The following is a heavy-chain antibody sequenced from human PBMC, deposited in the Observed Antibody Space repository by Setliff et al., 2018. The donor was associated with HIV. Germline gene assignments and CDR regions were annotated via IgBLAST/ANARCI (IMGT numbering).Heavy chain of an antibody. Sequence: ASVKVSCKASGYMFTGYYIHWVRQAPGQGLEWVGWINPNSGDINYAQEFQGRVTMTRDTSISTAYMELSSLRSDDTAVYYCARDNYYDKSGNYYGGYWGQGTLVTVSS. V-gene: IGHV1-2*02. J-gene: IGHJ4*02. CDR1: GYMFTGYY. CDR2: INPNSGDI. CDR3: ARDNYYDKSGNYYGGY. D-gene: IGHD3-22*01.